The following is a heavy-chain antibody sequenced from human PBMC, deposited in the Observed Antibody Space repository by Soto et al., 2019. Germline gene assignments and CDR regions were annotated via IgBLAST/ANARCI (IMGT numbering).Heavy chain of an antibody. CDR3: ARESACYGSSTSCYNWFDP. CDR2: IYYSGST. D-gene: IGHD2-2*01. J-gene: IGHJ5*02. CDR1: GGSISSGDYY. V-gene: IGHV4-30-4*01. Sequence: NPSETLSLTCTVSGGSISSGDYYWSWIRQPPGKGLEWIGYIYYSGSTYYNPSLKSRVTISVDTSKNQFSLKLSSVTAADTAVYYCARESACYGSSTSCYNWFDPWGQGTLVTVS.